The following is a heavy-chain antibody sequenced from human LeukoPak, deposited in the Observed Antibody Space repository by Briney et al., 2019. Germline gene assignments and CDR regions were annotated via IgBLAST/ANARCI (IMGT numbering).Heavy chain of an antibody. CDR1: GFTFSAYA. CDR3: AREQSGTRGWYTVDY. D-gene: IGHD6-19*01. CDR2: IRGNSERT. Sequence: GGSLGLSCAASGFTFSAYAITWVRQAPGKGLEWVSAIRGNSERTYYADSVRGRFTIPRDNSKDTVYLQISSLRVEDTAVYYCAREQSGTRGWYTVDYWGQGTLVAVSS. J-gene: IGHJ4*02. V-gene: IGHV3-23*01.